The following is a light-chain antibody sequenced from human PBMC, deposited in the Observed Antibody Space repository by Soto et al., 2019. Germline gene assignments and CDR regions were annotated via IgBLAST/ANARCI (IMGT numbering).Light chain of an antibody. CDR3: CLFAGSYTSYV. Sequence: QSALTQPPSVSGSPGQSVAISCNGTSSDVGIYNRVSWFRQPPGTAPKLMIYEVSNRPSGVPDRFSGSKSGTTASLTISGLQAEDEADYYCCLFAGSYTSYVFGTGTKVTVL. CDR1: SSDVGIYNR. V-gene: IGLV2-18*01. CDR2: EVS. J-gene: IGLJ1*01.